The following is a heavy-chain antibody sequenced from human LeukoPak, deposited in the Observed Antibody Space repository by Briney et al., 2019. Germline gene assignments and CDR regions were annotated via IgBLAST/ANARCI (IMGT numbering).Heavy chain of an antibody. V-gene: IGHV1-8*01. J-gene: IGHJ5*02. CDR2: INPHSGKT. Sequence: ASVKVSCKTSGYPFRNYDINWVRQATGQGLKWMGWINPHSGKTGYAQKFQGRVTMTTDTSANTAYMDLSSLRSEDTAVYYCARLSSHYGDYKVDPWGQGTQVTVSS. CDR1: GYPFRNYD. D-gene: IGHD4-17*01. CDR3: ARLSSHYGDYKVDP.